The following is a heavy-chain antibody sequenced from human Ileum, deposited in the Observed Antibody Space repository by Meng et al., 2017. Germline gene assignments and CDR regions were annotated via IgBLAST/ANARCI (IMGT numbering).Heavy chain of an antibody. D-gene: IGHD4-23*01. CDR2: ISGSGGST. J-gene: IGHJ4*02. CDR3: VKDLGGNPDY. Sequence: EVQLLESGGGLVQPGGSLRPSCAASGFRFSSYAIGWGRQAPGKGLEWVSTISGSGGSTYNADSVKGRFTISRDNSKNTLYLQMNSLRAEDTALYYCVKDLGGNPDYWGQGTLVTVSS. V-gene: IGHV3-23*01. CDR1: GFRFSSYA.